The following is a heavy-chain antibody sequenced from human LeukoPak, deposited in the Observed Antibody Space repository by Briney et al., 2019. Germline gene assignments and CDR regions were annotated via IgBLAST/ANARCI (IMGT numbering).Heavy chain of an antibody. CDR3: ATHYTDSTRNP. J-gene: IGHJ5*02. CDR2: INSDGSST. V-gene: IGHV3-74*01. D-gene: IGHD4-11*01. Sequence: GGSLRLSCAASGFTFSSYWVHWVRQAPGKGLVWVSRINSDGSSTSYADSVKGRFTISRDSAKNTLYLQMNSLRAEDTAVYYCATHYTDSTRNPWGQGTLVTVSS. CDR1: GFTFSSYW.